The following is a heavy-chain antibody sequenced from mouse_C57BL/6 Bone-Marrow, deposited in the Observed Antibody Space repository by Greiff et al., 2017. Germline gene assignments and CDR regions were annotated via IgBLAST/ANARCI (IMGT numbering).Heavy chain of an antibody. CDR1: GYTFTSYW. D-gene: IGHD1-1*01. V-gene: IGHV1-59*01. CDR3: ARLLRDGDY. CDR2: IDPSDSYT. J-gene: IGHJ4*01. Sequence: QVQLQQPGAELVRPGTSVKLSCKASGYTFTSYWMHWVKQRPGQGLEWIGVIDPSDSYTNYTQKFKGKATLTVDTSSSTAYMQLSSLTSEDTAVYYWARLLRDGDYWGQGTSVTVSS.